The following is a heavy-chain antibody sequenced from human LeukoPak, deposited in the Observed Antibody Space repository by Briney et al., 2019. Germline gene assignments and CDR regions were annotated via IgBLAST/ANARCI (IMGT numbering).Heavy chain of an antibody. V-gene: IGHV3-23*01. CDR1: GFTLSDYW. D-gene: IGHD3-3*02. J-gene: IGHJ6*02. CDR3: AKISGYYYGMDV. CDR2: VSGSGATT. Sequence: GGSLRLSCAASGFTLSDYWMSWVRQAPGKGLEWVSAVSGSGATTHYADSVKGRFTISRDNSKNTLYLQMNSLRAEDTAVYYCAKISGYYYGMDVWGQGTTVTVSS.